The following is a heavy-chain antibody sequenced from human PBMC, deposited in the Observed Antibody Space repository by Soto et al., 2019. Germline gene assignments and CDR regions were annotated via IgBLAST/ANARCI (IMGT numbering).Heavy chain of an antibody. CDR3: ARTQRGRERRFDGYYYYTDV. Sequence: SGPTLVNPTQTLTLTCTFSGFSLSTSGMCVSWIRQPPGKALEWLARIDWDDDKYYNTSVKTRVTISKDTSKHQVVLTMTNMDPVDTGTYYCARTQRGRERRFDGYYYYTDVWGKGTTASVSS. J-gene: IGHJ6*03. V-gene: IGHV2-70*11. D-gene: IGHD1-1*01. CDR2: IDWDDDK. CDR1: GFSLSTSGMC.